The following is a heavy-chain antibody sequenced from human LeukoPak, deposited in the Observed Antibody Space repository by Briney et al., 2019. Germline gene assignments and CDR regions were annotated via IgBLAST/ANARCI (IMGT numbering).Heavy chain of an antibody. Sequence: PGGSLRLSCAASGFTFSTYEMNWVRQAPGKELEWVSYISSGGLTTYYADSVRGRFAISRDDAKNSLYLQMSSLRAEDTAVYYCARDLVDIVAAFDSWGQGTLVTVSS. V-gene: IGHV3-48*03. D-gene: IGHD5-12*01. CDR2: ISSGGLTT. J-gene: IGHJ4*02. CDR1: GFTFSTYE. CDR3: ARDLVDIVAAFDS.